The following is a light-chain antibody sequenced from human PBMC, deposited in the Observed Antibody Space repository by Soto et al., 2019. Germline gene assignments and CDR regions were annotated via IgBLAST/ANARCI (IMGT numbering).Light chain of an antibody. CDR3: QQYGSSPYT. CDR1: QSVSSN. V-gene: IGKV3-15*01. Sequence: EIVMTQSPATLSVSPGERATLSCRAGQSVSSNLAWYQHKPGQAPRLLIFAASTRATGVPARFSGSGSGTEFTLTISSLQSEDFAVYYCQQYGSSPYTFGQGTKLEIK. J-gene: IGKJ2*01. CDR2: AAS.